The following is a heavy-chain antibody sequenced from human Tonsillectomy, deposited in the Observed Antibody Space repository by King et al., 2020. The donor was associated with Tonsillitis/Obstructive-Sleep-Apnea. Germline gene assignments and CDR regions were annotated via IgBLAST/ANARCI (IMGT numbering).Heavy chain of an antibody. D-gene: IGHD3-16*01. CDR3: LWGSISNNWFDP. J-gene: IGHJ5*02. CDR2: IDPSDSYI. CDR1: GYSFTTFW. Sequence: VQLVESGAEVKKPGESLRISCKVSGYSFTTFWISWVRQMPGKGLEWMGRIDPSDSYISYSPSFQGHVTISVDKSISTAYLQWSSLKASDTAIYYCLWGSISNNWFDPWGQGTLVTVSS. V-gene: IGHV5-10-1*03.